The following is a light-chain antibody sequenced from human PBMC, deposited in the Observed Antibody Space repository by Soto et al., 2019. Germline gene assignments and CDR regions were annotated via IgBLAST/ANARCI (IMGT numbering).Light chain of an antibody. J-gene: IGKJ5*01. V-gene: IGKV1-9*01. CDR2: AAS. Sequence: DIQLTQSPSFLSASVGDRVTITCRASQGISNYLAWYQQKAGRAPKLLIYAASTLQSGVPSRFSGSGSGTEFTLTISSLQPEDYATYYCQQVNSYPITFGQGTRLEIK. CDR3: QQVNSYPIT. CDR1: QGISNY.